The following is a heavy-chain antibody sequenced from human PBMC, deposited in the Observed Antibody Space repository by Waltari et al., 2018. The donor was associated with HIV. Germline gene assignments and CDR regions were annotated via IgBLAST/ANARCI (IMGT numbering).Heavy chain of an antibody. J-gene: IGHJ6*02. Sequence: QVQLVQSGAEVKKPGASVKVSCKVSGYTLTELSMHWVRQATGKGLEWRGGFDPEDGETIYAQKFQARVTMTEDTSTDTAYMDLSSLRSEKTAWYYCATGGTVTTWGVYYYYYYGMDVWGQGTTVTVSS. D-gene: IGHD4-17*01. CDR2: FDPEDGET. V-gene: IGHV1-24*01. CDR3: ATGGTVTTWGVYYYYYYGMDV. CDR1: GYTLTELS.